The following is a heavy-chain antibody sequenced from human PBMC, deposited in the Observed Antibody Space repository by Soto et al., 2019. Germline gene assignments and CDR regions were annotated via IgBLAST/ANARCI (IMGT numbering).Heavy chain of an antibody. J-gene: IGHJ4*02. CDR3: ARAYTYCFEH. CDR1: GFSFGVSGVG. D-gene: IGHD2-21*01. Sequence: QITLKESGPTLVKPTQTLTLTCTFSGFSFGVSGVGVCWIRQPPGRALEWLGLVFWNDDKRYSPSLESRPTLPKDASNDQVVRTVSNLDPGYTGTYYCARAYTYCFEHWGQGTLVPVAS. CDR2: VFWNDDK. V-gene: IGHV2-5*01.